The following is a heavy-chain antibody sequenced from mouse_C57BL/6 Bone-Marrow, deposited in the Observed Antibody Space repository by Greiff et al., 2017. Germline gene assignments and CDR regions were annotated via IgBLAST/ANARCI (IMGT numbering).Heavy chain of an antibody. J-gene: IGHJ3*01. CDR1: GFNIKDDY. CDR2: IDPENGDT. CDR3: TACKGGFAY. Sequence: EVQLQQSGAELVRPGASVKLSCTASGFNIKDDYMHWVKQRPEQGLEWIGWIDPENGDTEYASKFQGKATITADTSSNTAYLQLSSLTSEDTAVYYCTACKGGFAYGGQGTLVTVSA. V-gene: IGHV14-4*01.